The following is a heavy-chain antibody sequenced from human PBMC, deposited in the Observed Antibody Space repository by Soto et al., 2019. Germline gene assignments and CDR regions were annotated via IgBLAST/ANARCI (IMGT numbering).Heavy chain of an antibody. CDR2: IIPILGIA. V-gene: IGHV1-69*08. CDR3: ARDKSPYYFDY. J-gene: IGHJ4*02. CDR1: GGTFSSYT. Sequence: VQLVQSGAEVKKPGSSVKVSCKAAGGTFSSYTISWVRQAPGQGLEWMGRIIPILGIANYAQKFQGRVTITADKSTSTAYMELSSLRSEDTAVYYCARDKSPYYFDYWGQGTLVTVSS.